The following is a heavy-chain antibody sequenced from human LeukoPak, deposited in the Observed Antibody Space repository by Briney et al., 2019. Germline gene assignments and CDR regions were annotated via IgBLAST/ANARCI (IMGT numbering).Heavy chain of an antibody. CDR3: ARDRVQLERRLDY. D-gene: IGHD1-1*01. CDR2: INPNSCGT. V-gene: IGHV1-2*02. CDR1: VYTFTVYY. J-gene: IGHJ4*02. Sequence: ASVTVSFKSSVYTFTVYYMHSVRQAPGQGREWMGWINPNSCGTNYAQKFQGRVTITRDTSINTAYMELSRLRSDDTAVYYCARDRVQLERRLDYWGQGTLVTVSS.